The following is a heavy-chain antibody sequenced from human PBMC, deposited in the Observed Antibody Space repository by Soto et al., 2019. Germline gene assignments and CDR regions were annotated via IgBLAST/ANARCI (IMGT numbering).Heavy chain of an antibody. Sequence: PGESLKISCKGSGYTFTNYWIGWVRQMPGKGLEWMGIIYPGDSDTKYNPSFQGQVTISADKSITTTYLQWSSLKASDTAIYYCAASIFYYGMDVWGQGTTVTVCS. CDR2: IYPGDSDT. CDR3: AASIFYYGMDV. J-gene: IGHJ6*02. V-gene: IGHV5-51*01. CDR1: GYTFTNYW.